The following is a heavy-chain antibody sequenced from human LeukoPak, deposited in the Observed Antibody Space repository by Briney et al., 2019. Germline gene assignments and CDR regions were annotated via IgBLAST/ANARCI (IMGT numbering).Heavy chain of an antibody. J-gene: IGHJ4*02. CDR3: ARQRGYYFDY. CDR2: IYYSGST. CDR1: GGSISSSSYY. Sequence: SETLSLTCTVSGGSISSSSYYWGWTRQPPGKGLEWIGSIYYSGSTYYNPSLKSRVTISVDTSKNQFSLKLSSVTAADTAVYYCARQRGYYFDYWGQGTLVTVSS. V-gene: IGHV4-39*01. D-gene: IGHD3-16*01.